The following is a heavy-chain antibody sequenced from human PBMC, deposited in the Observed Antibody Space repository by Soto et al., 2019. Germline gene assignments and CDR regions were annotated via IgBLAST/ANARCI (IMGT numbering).Heavy chain of an antibody. V-gene: IGHV3-23*01. J-gene: IGHJ4*02. CDR1: GFTFSSYA. CDR3: AKRLGYCSGGSCQY. CDR2: ISGFGGSI. D-gene: IGHD2-15*01. Sequence: EVHLLESGGGLVQPGGSLRLSCEASGFTFSSYAMSWVCQAPGKGLEWVSAISGFGGSIYYADSVKGRFTISRDNSKNTLYLQMNSLRAEDTAVYYCAKRLGYCSGGSCQYWGQGTLVTVSS.